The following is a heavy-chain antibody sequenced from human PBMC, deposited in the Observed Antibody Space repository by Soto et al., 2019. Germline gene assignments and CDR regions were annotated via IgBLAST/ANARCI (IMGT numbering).Heavy chain of an antibody. CDR3: ARVDSSLDGEGELH. D-gene: IGHD6-13*01. CDR1: GGSFSGYY. V-gene: IGHV4-34*01. Sequence: QVQLQQWGAGLLKPSETLSLTCAVYGGSFSGYYWSWIRQPPGKGLEWIGEINHSGSTNYNPSLTSRVTISVDTSKNQFSRKLSSVTAADTAVYYCARVDSSLDGEGELHWGQGTLVTVSS. CDR2: INHSGST. J-gene: IGHJ4*02.